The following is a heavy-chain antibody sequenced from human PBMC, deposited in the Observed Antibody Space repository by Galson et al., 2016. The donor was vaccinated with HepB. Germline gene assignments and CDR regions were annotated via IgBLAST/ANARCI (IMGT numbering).Heavy chain of an antibody. CDR3: ARGLGINYYDSSGYVY. J-gene: IGHJ4*02. CDR1: GDSIISNNW. V-gene: IGHV4/OR15-8*01. Sequence: SETLSLTCVVSGDSIISNNWWTWVRQSPGKGLEWIGQVYHTGATNYNPALKSRVTISLDKSKNYFSLKLSSVTAADTAVYYCARGLGINYYDSSGYVYWGQGTLVTVSS. CDR2: VYHTGAT. D-gene: IGHD3-22*01.